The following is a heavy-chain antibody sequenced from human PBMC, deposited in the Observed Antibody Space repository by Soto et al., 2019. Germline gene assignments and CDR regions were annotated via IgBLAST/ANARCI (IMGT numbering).Heavy chain of an antibody. V-gene: IGHV3-33*01. Sequence: QVQVVESGGGVVQPGRSLRLSCAASGFAFSNFGMHWVRQVPGKGLEWVAVIWHNGKNKDYADYAKGRFTISRDNSKKSLYLEMNSLRVEDTAVYYCARDPGQDEAMDYWGQGTLVTVSS. CDR1: GFAFSNFG. J-gene: IGHJ4*02. CDR3: ARDPGQDEAMDY. CDR2: IWHNGKNK.